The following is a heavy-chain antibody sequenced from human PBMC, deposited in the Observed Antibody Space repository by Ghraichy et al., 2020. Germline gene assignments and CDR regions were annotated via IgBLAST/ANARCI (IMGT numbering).Heavy chain of an antibody. V-gene: IGHV4-34*01. J-gene: IGHJ5*02. CDR1: GESLNYFY. CDR2: VYDSGGT. D-gene: IGHD1-1*01. Sequence: SETLSLTCAVYGESLNYFYWSWIRQPPGKGLEWIGEVYDSGGTNYNPSLKNRVSISVATSKSQFSLKLNSVTAADTAVYYCARGMWATRLDTWGRGTPVTGSA. CDR3: ARGMWATRLDT.